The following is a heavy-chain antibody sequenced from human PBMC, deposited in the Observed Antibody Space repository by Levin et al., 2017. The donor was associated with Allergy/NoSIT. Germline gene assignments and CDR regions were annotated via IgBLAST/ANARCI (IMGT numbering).Heavy chain of an antibody. CDR3: ARGRSGGHYYYGLDV. V-gene: IGHV3-33*01. D-gene: IGHD5-24*01. CDR1: GFKFSDYG. J-gene: IGHJ6*02. CDR2: SWYDGSHN. Sequence: PGESLKISCVTSGFKFSDYGIHWVRQSPGKGLEWVAVSWYDGSHNFYADSVKGRLTISRDPSKNTLYLQMSSLRDDDTAVYYCARGRSGGHYYYGLDVWGQGTTVTVSS.